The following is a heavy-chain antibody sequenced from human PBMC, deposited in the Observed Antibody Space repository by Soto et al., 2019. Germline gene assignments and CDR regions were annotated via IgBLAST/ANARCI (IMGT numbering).Heavy chain of an antibody. Sequence: ESGGGLGQPGGSLRLSCAASGFTFNNYDMHWVRQVPGKGLEWVSGIGILGDTYYPGSVNGRFTISRENAKNSLYLQMNSLTAGDTAVYYCARGVLGPGDYYHGMDVWGQGTTVTVSS. CDR1: GFTFNNYD. J-gene: IGHJ6*02. D-gene: IGHD7-27*01. V-gene: IGHV3-13*01. CDR2: IGILGDT. CDR3: ARGVLGPGDYYHGMDV.